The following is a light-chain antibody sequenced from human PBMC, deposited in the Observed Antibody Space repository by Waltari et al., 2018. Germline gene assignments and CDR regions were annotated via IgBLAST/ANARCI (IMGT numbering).Light chain of an antibody. Sequence: DIQMTQSPSSLSASVGDRVSITCRASQSISSYLNWYLQKPGKAPKLLIYAASSLQSGVPSRFSGSGSGTDFTHTISSLQPEDFATYFCQQSYSTPPTWTFGQGTKVEIK. CDR3: QQSYSTPPTWT. J-gene: IGKJ1*01. V-gene: IGKV1-39*01. CDR2: AAS. CDR1: QSISSY.